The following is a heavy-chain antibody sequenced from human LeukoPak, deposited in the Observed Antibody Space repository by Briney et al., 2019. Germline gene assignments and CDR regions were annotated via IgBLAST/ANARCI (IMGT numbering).Heavy chain of an antibody. J-gene: IGHJ4*02. CDR2: IYYSGST. Sequence: SETLSLTCTVSGGSISSGGYYWSWLRQHPGKGLEWIGYIYYSGSTYYNPSLKSRVTISVDTSKNQFSLKLSSVTAADTAVYYCARLYYDSSGTSEDWGQGTLVTVPS. CDR3: ARLYYDSSGTSED. D-gene: IGHD3-22*01. CDR1: GGSISSGGYY. V-gene: IGHV4-31*03.